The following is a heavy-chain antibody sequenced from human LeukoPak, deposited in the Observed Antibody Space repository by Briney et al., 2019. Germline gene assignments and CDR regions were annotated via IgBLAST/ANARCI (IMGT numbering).Heavy chain of an antibody. J-gene: IGHJ4*02. Sequence: GRSLRLSCAASGFTFNNYVMHWVRQAPGKGLAWVAKISHDGNTEDYADSVKGRFTISRDNSKNTLYLQMNSLRPEDTAVYYCARGAYCSSTSCPHFDYWGQGTLVTVSS. D-gene: IGHD2-2*01. CDR3: ARGAYCSSTSCPHFDY. CDR1: GFTFNNYV. CDR2: ISHDGNTE. V-gene: IGHV3-30-3*01.